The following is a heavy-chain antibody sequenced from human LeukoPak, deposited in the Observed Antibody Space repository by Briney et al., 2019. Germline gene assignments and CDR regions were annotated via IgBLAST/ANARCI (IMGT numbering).Heavy chain of an antibody. CDR1: GFTFSSYE. V-gene: IGHV3-48*03. CDR3: ARDIQRWAFDI. CDR2: INGGGTTI. D-gene: IGHD5-18*01. J-gene: IGHJ3*02. Sequence: SGGSLRLSCAASGFTFSSYEMNWVRQAPGKGLEWISYINGGGTTIYYADSVQGRFTFSRDNAKNSLYLQMDSLRADDTAVYYCARDIQRWAFDIWGQGTMVTVSS.